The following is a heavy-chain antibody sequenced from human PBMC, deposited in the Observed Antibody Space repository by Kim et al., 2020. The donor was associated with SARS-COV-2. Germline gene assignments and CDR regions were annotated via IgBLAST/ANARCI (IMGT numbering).Heavy chain of an antibody. J-gene: IGHJ4*02. CDR3: AKDTLRAYYFDY. CDR2: ISHDGSNK. Sequence: RGSLRLSCAASGFTFSSYGMHWVRQAPGKGLEWVAVISHDGSNKYYADSVKGRFTISRDNSKNTLYLQMNSLRAEDTAVYYCAKDTLRAYYFDYWGQGTLVTVSS. V-gene: IGHV3-30*18. CDR1: GFTFSSYG.